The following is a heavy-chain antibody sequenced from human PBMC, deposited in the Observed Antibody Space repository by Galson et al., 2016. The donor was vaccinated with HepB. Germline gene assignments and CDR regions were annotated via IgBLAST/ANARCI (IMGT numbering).Heavy chain of an antibody. D-gene: IGHD3-22*01. CDR1: GGSISGYY. CDR2: IYYSGTT. Sequence: ETLSLTCTVSGGSISGYYWTWIRQPPGKGLEWIGYIYYSGTTNYNPSLKSRVTISVDTSKNQFYLKLGSVTAADTAVYFCARAEQGYYYDSSAYIDPWGQGTLVTVSS. J-gene: IGHJ5*02. V-gene: IGHV4-59*01. CDR3: ARAEQGYYYDSSAYIDP.